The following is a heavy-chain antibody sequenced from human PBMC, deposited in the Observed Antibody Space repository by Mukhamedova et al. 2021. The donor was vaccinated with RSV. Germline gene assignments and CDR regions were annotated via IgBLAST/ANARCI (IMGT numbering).Heavy chain of an antibody. CDR2: IYTSETT. CDR3: ARNSYAFYYAMDV. J-gene: IGHJ6*02. Sequence: WIRQPAGKGLEWIGRIYTSETTNYNPSLKSRLTISVDTSKNQFSLKLSSVTAADTAVYYCARNSYAFYYAMDVWGQGTTVTVSS. D-gene: IGHD5-18*01. V-gene: IGHV4-61*02.